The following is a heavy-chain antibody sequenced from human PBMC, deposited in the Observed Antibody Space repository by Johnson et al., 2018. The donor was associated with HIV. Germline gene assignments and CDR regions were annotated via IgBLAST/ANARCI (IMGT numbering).Heavy chain of an antibody. J-gene: IGHJ3*02. Sequence: QLVESGGGVVQPGRSLRLSCAASGFTFSSYAMHWVRQAPGKGLEWVAVISYDGSNKYYADSVKGRFTISRDNSKNTLYLQMNSLRAEDTAVYYCAREWIGHSSSWFRYAFDIWGQGTMVTVSS. CDR3: AREWIGHSSSWFRYAFDI. D-gene: IGHD6-13*01. V-gene: IGHV3-30*04. CDR2: ISYDGSNK. CDR1: GFTFSSYA.